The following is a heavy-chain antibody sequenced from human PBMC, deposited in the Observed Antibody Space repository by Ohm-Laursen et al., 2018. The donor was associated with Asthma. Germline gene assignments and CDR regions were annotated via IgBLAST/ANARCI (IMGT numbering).Heavy chain of an antibody. CDR3: AKDRGFNYGYGMDV. CDR2: ISPSSSLI. D-gene: IGHD5-18*01. J-gene: IGHJ6*02. V-gene: IGHV3-23*01. CDR1: GFSFSHYP. Sequence: SLRLSCVASGFSFSHYPMTWVRQAPGKGLEWVSSISPSSSLIYYADSVKGRFTNSRDNSKNTLYLQMNSLRAEDTALYYCAKDRGFNYGYGMDVWGQGTTVTVSS.